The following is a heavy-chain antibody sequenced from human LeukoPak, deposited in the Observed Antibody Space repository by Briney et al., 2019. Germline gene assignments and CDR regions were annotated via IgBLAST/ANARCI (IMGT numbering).Heavy chain of an antibody. CDR2: IYYSGST. J-gene: IGHJ4*02. D-gene: IGHD2-15*01. CDR1: GGSISSSSYY. CDR3: AAYCSGGSRYSDSDY. Sequence: PSETLSLTCTVSGGSISSSSYYWGWIRQPPGKGLEWIGSIYYSGSTYYNPSLKSRVTISVDTSKNQFSLKLSSVTAADTAVYYCAAYCSGGSRYSDSDYWGQGTLVTVSS. V-gene: IGHV4-39*07.